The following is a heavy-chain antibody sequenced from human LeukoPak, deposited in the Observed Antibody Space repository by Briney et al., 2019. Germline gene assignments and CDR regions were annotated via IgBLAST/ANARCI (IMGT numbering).Heavy chain of an antibody. D-gene: IGHD5-18*01. CDR2: ISGSGGST. Sequence: PGGSLRLSCAASGFTFSSYAMSWVRQAPGKGLEWVSAISGSGGSTYHADSVKGRFTISRDNSKNTLYLQMNSLRAEDTAVYYCAREGLDTAMAPLAFDIWGQGTMVTVSS. V-gene: IGHV3-23*01. J-gene: IGHJ3*02. CDR1: GFTFSSYA. CDR3: AREGLDTAMAPLAFDI.